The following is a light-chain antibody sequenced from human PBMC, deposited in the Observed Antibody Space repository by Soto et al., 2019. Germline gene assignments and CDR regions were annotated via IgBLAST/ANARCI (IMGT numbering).Light chain of an antibody. CDR1: QYVSSNY. J-gene: IGKJ1*01. CDR3: QQYNNWPRT. Sequence: ESVLPQSPGTLSLSPGERATLSFRASQYVSSNYLTWYQQKPGQAPRLLIYDASNRATGIPARFSGSGSGTDFTLTISSLEPEDFAVYYCQQYNNWPRTFGQGTKVNIK. V-gene: IGKV3D-20*02. CDR2: DAS.